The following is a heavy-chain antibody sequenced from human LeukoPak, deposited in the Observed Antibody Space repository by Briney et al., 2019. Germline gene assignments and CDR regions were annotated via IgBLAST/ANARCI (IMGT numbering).Heavy chain of an antibody. Sequence: SETLSLTCTVSGGSLISSSYYWGWIRQPPGKGLEWIGSIYYLGNTDYNPSLKSRVTISVDTSKNQFSLRLSSVTAADTAVYYCARFTPQGYGWGGYNRFDPWGQGTLVTVSS. CDR1: GGSLISSSYY. CDR2: IYYLGNT. D-gene: IGHD3-16*01. J-gene: IGHJ5*02. CDR3: ARFTPQGYGWGGYNRFDP. V-gene: IGHV4-39*07.